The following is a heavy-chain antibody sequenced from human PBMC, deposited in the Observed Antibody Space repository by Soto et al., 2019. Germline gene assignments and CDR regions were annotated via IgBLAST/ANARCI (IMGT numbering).Heavy chain of an antibody. D-gene: IGHD2-15*01. CDR3: ARACSGGSCYSGHWFDP. J-gene: IGHJ5*02. CDR1: GYTFTSYG. CDR2: ISAYNGNT. Sequence: ASVKVSCKASGYTFTSYGISWVRQAPGQGLEWMGWISAYNGNTNYAQKLQGRVTMTTDTSTSTAYMELRSLRSDDTAVYYCARACSGGSCYSGHWFDPWGQGTLVTVSS. V-gene: IGHV1-18*04.